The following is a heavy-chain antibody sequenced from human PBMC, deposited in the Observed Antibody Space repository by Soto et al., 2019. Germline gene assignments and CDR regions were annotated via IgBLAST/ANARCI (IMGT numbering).Heavy chain of an antibody. V-gene: IGHV4-34*12. CDR3: AREKGGGVSRYYYYMDV. Sequence: SETLSLTCAVYGGSFSSYYWSWIRQPPGKGLEWIGEIIQSGSTNYNPSLKSRVTISVDTAKNQFSLKLTSVTAADTAVYYCAREKGGGVSRYYYYMDVWGKGTTVTVSS. D-gene: IGHD3-16*01. CDR2: IIQSGST. J-gene: IGHJ6*03. CDR1: GGSFSSYY.